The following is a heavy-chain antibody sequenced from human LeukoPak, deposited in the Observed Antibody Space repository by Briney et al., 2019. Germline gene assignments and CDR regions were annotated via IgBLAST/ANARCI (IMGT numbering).Heavy chain of an antibody. CDR2: MNPNSGNT. Sequence: ASVKVSCKASGYTFTSYDINWVRQATGQGLEWMGWMNPNSGNTGYAQKFQGRVTMTRNTSISTTYMELSSLRSEDTAVYYCARADGSSSISYYHMDVWGKGTTVIVSS. CDR3: ARADGSSSISYYHMDV. D-gene: IGHD6-6*01. CDR1: GYTFTSYD. V-gene: IGHV1-8*01. J-gene: IGHJ6*03.